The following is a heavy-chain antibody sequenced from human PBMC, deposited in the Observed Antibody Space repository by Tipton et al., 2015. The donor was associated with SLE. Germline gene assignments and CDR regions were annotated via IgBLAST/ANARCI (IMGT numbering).Heavy chain of an antibody. D-gene: IGHD6-13*01. CDR2: VYTRGST. Sequence: TLFLTCTVSGGSISSYYWSWIRQPAGKGLEWIGRVYTRGSTNYNPSRKRRVTMSVDTSKNQFSLKLSSVTAAATAVYYCASVFRGYSSSQGYFDYWGQGTLVTVSS. J-gene: IGHJ4*02. V-gene: IGHV4-4*07. CDR1: GGSISSYY. CDR3: ASVFRGYSSSQGYFDY.